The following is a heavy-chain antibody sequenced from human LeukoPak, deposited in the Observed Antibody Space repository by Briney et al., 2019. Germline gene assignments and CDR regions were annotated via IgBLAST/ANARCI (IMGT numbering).Heavy chain of an antibody. Sequence: AQTLSLTCTVSGGSIRSGDYYWSWIRQPPGKDLEWFGYIYYSGSTYYNPPLTSRVTLSVDTSKNQFSLKLTSVTAADTAVYYCARGPGGWGSRYFDLWGRGTLVTVSS. J-gene: IGHJ2*01. CDR1: GGSIRSGDYY. D-gene: IGHD3-16*01. V-gene: IGHV4-30-4*01. CDR3: ARGPGGWGSRYFDL. CDR2: IYYSGST.